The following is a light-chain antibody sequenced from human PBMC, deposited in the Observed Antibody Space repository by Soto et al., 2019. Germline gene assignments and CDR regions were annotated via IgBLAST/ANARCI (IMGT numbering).Light chain of an antibody. J-gene: IGKJ3*01. Sequence: EIVFTQSPATLSLSPGERATLFCRASQSVSSYLAWYQQKPGQAPRLLIYDASNRATGIPARFSGSGSGTDFTLTISRLEPEDFAVYYCQQYGSSFGPGTKVDI. CDR2: DAS. V-gene: IGKV3-11*01. CDR3: QQYGSS. CDR1: QSVSSY.